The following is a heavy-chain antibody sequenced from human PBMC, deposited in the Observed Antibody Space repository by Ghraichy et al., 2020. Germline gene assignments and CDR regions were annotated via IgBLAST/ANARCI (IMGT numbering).Heavy chain of an antibody. CDR2: IKQDGSEQ. CDR1: GFTFGTYW. J-gene: IGHJ4*02. V-gene: IGHV3-7*01. Sequence: LSLTCAASGFTFGTYWMSWVRQAPGKGLEWVANIKQDGSEQYYMDFVKGRFTISRDNAKNLLYVQMNSLRAEDTAVYYCARTPHDSSGYYYFFDYWGQGTLVTVSS. D-gene: IGHD3-22*01. CDR3: ARTPHDSSGYYYFFDY.